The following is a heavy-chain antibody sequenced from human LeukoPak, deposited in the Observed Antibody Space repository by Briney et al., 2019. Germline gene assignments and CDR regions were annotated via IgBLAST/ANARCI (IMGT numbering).Heavy chain of an antibody. CDR2: IYSSGDA. CDR3: ATGYYFGSGSYGYLDY. Sequence: GGSLRLSCAASGFTVSSKYMSWARQTPGKGLQWVALIYSSGDAYTPDSVKGRFTISRDDSENTLYLQMDSLRAEDTAVYYCATGYYFGSGSYGYLDYWGQGTLVTVSS. CDR1: GFTVSSKY. D-gene: IGHD3-10*01. J-gene: IGHJ4*02. V-gene: IGHV3-53*01.